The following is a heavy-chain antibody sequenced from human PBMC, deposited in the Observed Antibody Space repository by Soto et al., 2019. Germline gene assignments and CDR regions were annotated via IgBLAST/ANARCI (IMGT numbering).Heavy chain of an antibody. CDR2: IYTSGST. D-gene: IGHD6-13*01. J-gene: IGHJ6*02. CDR1: GGSISSYY. V-gene: IGHV4-4*07. CDR3: ANILAAAGTYYYYGMDV. Sequence: KPSETLSLTCTVSGGSISSYYWSWIRQPAGKGLEWIGRIYTSGSTNYNPSLKSRVTMSVDTSKNQFSPKLSSVTAADTAVYYCANILAAAGTYYYYGMDVWGQGTTVTVSS.